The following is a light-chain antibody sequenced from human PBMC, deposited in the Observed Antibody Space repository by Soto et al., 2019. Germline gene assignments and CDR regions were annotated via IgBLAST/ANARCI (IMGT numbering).Light chain of an antibody. V-gene: IGKV1-9*01. Sequence: IQLTQSPSSLSASVGDSVTITCRASQGISSYLAWYQQKPGKAPKLLNYGAATLQSGVPARFSGSGSGTDFTLTISSLQPEDFATYYCQQLNSYPQTFGHGTKVDIK. CDR2: GAA. J-gene: IGKJ1*01. CDR3: QQLNSYPQT. CDR1: QGISSY.